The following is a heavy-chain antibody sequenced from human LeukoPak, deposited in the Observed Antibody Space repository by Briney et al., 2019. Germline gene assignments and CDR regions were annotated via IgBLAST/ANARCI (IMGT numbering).Heavy chain of an antibody. Sequence: PSETLSLTCAVSGGPLTSYYWSWIRQPPGKGLEWIGFIYYRGSTNYNPSLESRVTISVDTSKNQFSLKLSSVTAADTAVYYCAREGHHLNDAFDIWGQGTMVTVSS. J-gene: IGHJ3*02. CDR2: IYYRGST. V-gene: IGHV4-59*01. CDR1: GGPLTSYY. CDR3: AREGHHLNDAFDI.